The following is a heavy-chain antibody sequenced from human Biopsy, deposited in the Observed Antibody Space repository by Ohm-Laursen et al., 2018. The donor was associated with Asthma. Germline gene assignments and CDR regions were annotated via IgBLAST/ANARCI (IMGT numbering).Heavy chain of an antibody. J-gene: IGHJ1*01. D-gene: IGHD4-23*01. V-gene: IGHV4-59*01. CDR1: GVSISSDY. Sequence: SETLSLTCTVSGVSISSDYWSWIRQPPGKGLEWIGHIYYSGSTNYQPSLKSRVTISVDTSKSHFSLRLTSVTAADTAVYYCARGVVYGGDSYAEYFQHWGQGTLVTVSS. CDR2: IYYSGST. CDR3: ARGVVYGGDSYAEYFQH.